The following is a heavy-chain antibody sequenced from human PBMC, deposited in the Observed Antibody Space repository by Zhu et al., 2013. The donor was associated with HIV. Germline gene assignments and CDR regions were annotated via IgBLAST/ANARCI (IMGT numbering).Heavy chain of an antibody. J-gene: IGHJ3*02. Sequence: QVQLQESGPGLVKPSGTLSLTCAVSGGSITTNNWWSWVRQPPGKGLEWVGETYPTGRTNYNPSLESRVTISVDQSKNEISLKLNSVTAADTAVYYCARRWSLPTEMATISGPPMSFDIVGPRDNGHRLF. CDR1: GGSITTNNW. CDR2: TYPTGRT. V-gene: IGHV4-4*02. CDR3: ARRWSLPTEMATISGPPMSFDI. D-gene: IGHD5-12*01.